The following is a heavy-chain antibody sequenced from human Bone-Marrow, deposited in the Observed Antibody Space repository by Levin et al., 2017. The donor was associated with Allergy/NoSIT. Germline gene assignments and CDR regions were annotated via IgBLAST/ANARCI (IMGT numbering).Heavy chain of an antibody. Sequence: SCTGSGFTFGDFGMTWIRQGPGKGLEWVGFIRSKPYGGTADYAASVKGRFTISRDESKSIAYLQMNSLKSEDTAVYYCTRGEGYDYVGGSYRYPPPFDSWGQGTLVTVSS. CDR2: IRSKPYGGTA. CDR1: GFTFGDFG. J-gene: IGHJ4*02. CDR3: TRGEGYDYVGGSYRYPPPFDS. V-gene: IGHV3-49*03. D-gene: IGHD3-16*02.